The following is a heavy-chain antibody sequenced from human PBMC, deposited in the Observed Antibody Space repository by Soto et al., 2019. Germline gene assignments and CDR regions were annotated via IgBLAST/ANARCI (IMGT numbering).Heavy chain of an antibody. J-gene: IGHJ3*02. CDR1: GFTFSSYG. V-gene: IGHV3-30*18. CDR2: ISYDGSNK. Sequence: QVQLVESGGGVVQPGRSLRLSCAASGFTFSSYGMHWVRQAPGKGLEWVAVISYDGSNKYYADSVKGRFTISRDNSKNTLYLQMSSLRAEDTAVYYCAKDFRDSSGDYDAFDIWGQGTMVTVSS. D-gene: IGHD6-19*01. CDR3: AKDFRDSSGDYDAFDI.